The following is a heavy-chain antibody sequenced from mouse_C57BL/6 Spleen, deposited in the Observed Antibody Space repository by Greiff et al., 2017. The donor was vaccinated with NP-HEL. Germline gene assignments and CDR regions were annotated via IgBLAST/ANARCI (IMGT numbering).Heavy chain of an antibody. V-gene: IGHV1-81*01. CDR3: ARPHYGSPYFDY. CDR1: GYTFTSYG. D-gene: IGHD1-1*01. J-gene: IGHJ2*01. Sequence: VQLQQSGAELARPGASVKLSCKASGYTFTSYGISWVKQRTGQGLEWIGEIYPRSGNTYYNEKFKGKATLTADKSSSTAYMELRSLTSEDSAVYFCARPHYGSPYFDYWGQGTTLTVSS. CDR2: IYPRSGNT.